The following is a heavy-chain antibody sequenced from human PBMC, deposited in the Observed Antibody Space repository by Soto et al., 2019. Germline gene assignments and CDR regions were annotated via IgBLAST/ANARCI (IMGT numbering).Heavy chain of an antibody. D-gene: IGHD3-3*01. CDR1: GYTFTSYG. Sequence: ASVKVSCKASGYTFTSYGISWVRQAPGQGLEWMGWISAYNGNTNYAQKLQGRVTMTTDTSTSTAYMELRSLRSDDTAVYYCARDQSETYYDFWSGFWYWFDPWGQG. CDR2: ISAYNGNT. J-gene: IGHJ5*02. CDR3: ARDQSETYYDFWSGFWYWFDP. V-gene: IGHV1-18*01.